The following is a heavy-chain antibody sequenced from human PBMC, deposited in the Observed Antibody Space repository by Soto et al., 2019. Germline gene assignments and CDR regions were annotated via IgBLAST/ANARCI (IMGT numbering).Heavy chain of an antibody. D-gene: IGHD4-17*01. CDR2: ISAYNGNT. J-gene: IGHJ6*02. CDR1: GYTFTSYG. V-gene: IGHV1-18*01. CDR3: ARGGDYARAYYYGMDV. Sequence: ASVKVSCKASGYTFTSYGISWVRQAPGQGLEWMGWISAYNGNTNYAQKLQGRVTMTTDTSTSTAYMELRSLRSEDTAVYYCARGGDYARAYYYGMDVWGQGTTVTVSS.